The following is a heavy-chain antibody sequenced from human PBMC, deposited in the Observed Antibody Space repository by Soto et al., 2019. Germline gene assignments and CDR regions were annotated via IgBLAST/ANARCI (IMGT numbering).Heavy chain of an antibody. V-gene: IGHV1-2*04. Sequence: QVQLVQSGAEVKKPGASVKVSCKASGYTFTGYYMHWVRQAPGQGLELMGWINPNSGGTNYAQKFQGWVTMTRDTSISTAYMELSRLRSDVTAVYYCARRRDSSGYYYGDAFDIWCQGTMVTVSS. D-gene: IGHD3-22*01. CDR3: ARRRDSSGYYYGDAFDI. CDR2: INPNSGGT. CDR1: GYTFTGYY. J-gene: IGHJ3*02.